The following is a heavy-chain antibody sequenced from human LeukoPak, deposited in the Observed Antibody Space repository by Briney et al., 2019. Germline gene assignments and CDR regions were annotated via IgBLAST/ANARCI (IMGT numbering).Heavy chain of an antibody. Sequence: GGSLRLSCAASGFTFSSYGMHWVRQAPGEGLEWVAVISYDGSNKYYADSVKGRFTISRDNSKNTLYLQMNSLRAEDTAVYYCAKGAGTDIVATKSFDYWGQGTLVTVSS. CDR2: ISYDGSNK. V-gene: IGHV3-30*18. D-gene: IGHD5-12*01. J-gene: IGHJ4*02. CDR1: GFTFSSYG. CDR3: AKGAGTDIVATKSFDY.